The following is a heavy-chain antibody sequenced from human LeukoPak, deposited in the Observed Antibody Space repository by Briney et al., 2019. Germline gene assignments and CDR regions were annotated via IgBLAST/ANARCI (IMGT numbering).Heavy chain of an antibody. CDR1: GFAFSDYY. CDR3: VRERGDYDVSTGYFTGQRPT. CDR2: ISTSRGHT. J-gene: IGHJ5*02. D-gene: IGHD3-9*01. Sequence: GGSLRLSCAASGFAFSDYYMSWIRQAPGKGLEWISYISTSRGHTNYADSVKGRFTISRDNAKSSLYLQMNSLRVEDTAVYYCVRERGDYDVSTGYFTGQRPTWGQGTLVTVSS. V-gene: IGHV3-11*05.